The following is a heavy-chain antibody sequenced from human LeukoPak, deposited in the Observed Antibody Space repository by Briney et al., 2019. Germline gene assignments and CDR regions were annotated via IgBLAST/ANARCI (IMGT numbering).Heavy chain of an antibody. V-gene: IGHV3-66*01. CDR3: ARDWYSYGERRIDY. D-gene: IGHD5-18*01. J-gene: IGHJ4*02. CDR2: IYSGGST. Sequence: PGGSLRLSCAASGFTVSSNYMSWVRQAPGKGLEWVSVIYSGGSTYYADSVKGRFTISRDNSKNTLYLQMNSLRAEDTAVYYCARDWYSYGERRIDYWGQGTLVTVSS. CDR1: GFTVSSNY.